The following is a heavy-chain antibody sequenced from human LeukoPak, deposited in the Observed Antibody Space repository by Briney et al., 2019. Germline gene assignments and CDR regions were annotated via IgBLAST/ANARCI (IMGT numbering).Heavy chain of an antibody. J-gene: IGHJ5*02. Sequence: SGPTLVKPTQTLRLTCTFSGFSLSTSGVALGWIRQPPGKALEWLALMYSDDDKRYSPSLKSRLTVTKDTSKNQVVLTMTNMDPVDTATYYCAHNGDDSSRNWFDTWGQGILVTVSS. CDR1: GFSLSTSGVA. CDR3: AHNGDDSSRNWFDT. D-gene: IGHD6-13*01. CDR2: MYSDDDK. V-gene: IGHV2-5*02.